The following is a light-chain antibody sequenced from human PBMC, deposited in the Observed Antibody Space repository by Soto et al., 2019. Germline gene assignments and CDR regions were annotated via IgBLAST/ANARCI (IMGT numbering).Light chain of an antibody. CDR1: QGVINY. J-gene: IGKJ2*03. Sequence: EVVLTQSPGTLSLSPGERATLSCRASQGVINYLGWYQQKPGQAPRLLIYGVSSRATGIPDRFSGSGSGTDFTLTISRLEPEDFAVYYCHQYGSSHSFGQGTKVDIK. CDR3: HQYGSSHS. V-gene: IGKV3-20*01. CDR2: GVS.